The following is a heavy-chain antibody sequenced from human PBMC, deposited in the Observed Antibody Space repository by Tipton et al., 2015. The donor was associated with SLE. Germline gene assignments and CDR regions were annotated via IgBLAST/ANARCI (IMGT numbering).Heavy chain of an antibody. CDR2: INHSGST. J-gene: IGHJ3*02. CDR1: GYSISSGYY. CDR3: ATRDYGGDAFDI. V-gene: IGHV4-38-2*02. Sequence: GLVKPSETLSLTCTVSGYSISSGYYWGWIRQPPGKGLKWIGEINHSGSTNYNPSLKSRVTISIDTSKNQLSLKLSSVTAADTAVYYCATRDYGGDAFDIWGQGTMVTVSS. D-gene: IGHD4-23*01.